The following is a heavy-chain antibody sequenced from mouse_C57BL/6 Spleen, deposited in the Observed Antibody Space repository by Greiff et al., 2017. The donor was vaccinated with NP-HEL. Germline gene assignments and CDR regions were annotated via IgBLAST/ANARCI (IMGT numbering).Heavy chain of an antibody. CDR3: ASSPLTTVVAHFDY. CDR2: IDPANGNT. V-gene: IGHV14-3*01. J-gene: IGHJ2*01. CDR1: GFNIKNTY. D-gene: IGHD1-1*01. Sequence: EVQLQQSVAELVRPGASVKLSCTASGFNIKNTYMHWVKQRPEQGLEWIGRIDPANGNTKYAPKFQGKATLTADTSSNTAYLQLSSLTSEDTAIYYCASSPLTTVVAHFDYWGQGTTLTVSS.